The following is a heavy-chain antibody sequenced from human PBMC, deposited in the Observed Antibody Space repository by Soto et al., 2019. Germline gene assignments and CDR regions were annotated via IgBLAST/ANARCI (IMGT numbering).Heavy chain of an antibody. J-gene: IGHJ6*04. V-gene: IGHV4-4*02. D-gene: IGHD3-3*01. CDR1: GGSISSSNW. CDR2: IYHSGST. Sequence: SETLSLTCAVSGGSISSSNWWSWVRQPPGKGLEWIGEIYHSGSTNYNPSLKSRVTISVDKSKKQFSLKLSSVTAADTAVYYCARGRITIFGVVSYYGMEVWGKVTTVT. CDR3: ARGRITIFGVVSYYGMEV.